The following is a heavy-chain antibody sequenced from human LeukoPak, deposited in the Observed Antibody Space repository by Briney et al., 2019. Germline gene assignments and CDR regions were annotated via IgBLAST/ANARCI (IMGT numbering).Heavy chain of an antibody. CDR3: ARGGYYYDSCGIDY. Sequence: ASVKVSCKASGYTFTGYYMHWVRQAPGQGLEWMGWMNPNSGNTGYAQKFQGRVTMTRNTSISTAYMELSSLRSEDTAVYYCARGGYYYDSCGIDYWGQGTLVTVSS. D-gene: IGHD3-22*01. CDR1: GYTFTGYY. CDR2: MNPNSGNT. J-gene: IGHJ4*02. V-gene: IGHV1-8*02.